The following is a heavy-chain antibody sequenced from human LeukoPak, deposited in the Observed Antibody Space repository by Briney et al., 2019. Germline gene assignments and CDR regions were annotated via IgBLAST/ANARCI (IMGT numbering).Heavy chain of an antibody. Sequence: GGSLRLSCAASGFTFSSYGMHWVRQAPGKGLEWVAVISYDGSNKYYADSVKGRFTISRDNSKNTLYLQMNSLRAEDTAVYYCAKDHYYGSGELDYWGQGTLVTVSS. CDR3: AKDHYYGSGELDY. CDR1: GFTFSSYG. J-gene: IGHJ4*02. CDR2: ISYDGSNK. V-gene: IGHV3-30*18. D-gene: IGHD3-10*01.